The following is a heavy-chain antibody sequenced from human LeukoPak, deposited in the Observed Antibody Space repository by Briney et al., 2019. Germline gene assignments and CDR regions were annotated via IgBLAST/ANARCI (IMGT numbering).Heavy chain of an antibody. Sequence: GGSLRLSCAASGFTFSNYGMTWVRQAPGKGLEWVSAISGSGGSTYHADSVKGRITISRDNSKNTLYLQMNSLRADDTAVYYCAKAGDDIVVVPAAYFDYWGQGTLVTVSS. CDR3: AKAGDDIVVVPAAYFDY. CDR1: GFTFSNYG. CDR2: ISGSGGST. D-gene: IGHD2-2*01. J-gene: IGHJ4*02. V-gene: IGHV3-23*01.